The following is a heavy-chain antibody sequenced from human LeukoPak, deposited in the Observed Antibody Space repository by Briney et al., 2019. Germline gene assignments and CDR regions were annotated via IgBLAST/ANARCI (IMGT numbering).Heavy chain of an antibody. D-gene: IGHD6-13*01. J-gene: IGHJ4*02. CDR1: GGSISRYH. CDR2: IHHTGST. V-gene: IGHV4-59*08. CDR3: ATHDGSSWSYFDY. Sequence: PSETLSLTCTVSGGSISRYHWSWVRQPPGKGLEWIGYIHHTGSTNFNPSLKSRVTMSVDTSENQFSLQLSSVTAADTALYYCATHDGSSWSYFDYWSQGTLVTVSS.